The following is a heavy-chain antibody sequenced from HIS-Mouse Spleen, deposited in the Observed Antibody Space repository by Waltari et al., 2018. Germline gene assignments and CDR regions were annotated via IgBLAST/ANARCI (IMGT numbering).Heavy chain of an antibody. CDR2: INHSGST. V-gene: IGHV4-34*01. CDR3: ARGGERIAAAGKSPFDY. J-gene: IGHJ4*02. D-gene: IGHD6-13*01. CDR1: GGSFSGYY. Sequence: QVQLQQWGAGLLKPSETLSLICAVYGGSFSGYYWTWIRQPPGKGLEWIGEINHSGSTNYNPSLKSRVTISVDTSKNQFSLKLSSVTAADTAVYYCARGGERIAAAGKSPFDYWGQGTLVTVSS.